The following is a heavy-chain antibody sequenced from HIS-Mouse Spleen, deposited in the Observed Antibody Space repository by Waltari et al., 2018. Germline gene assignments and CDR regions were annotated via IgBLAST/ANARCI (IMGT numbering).Heavy chain of an antibody. CDR3: ASFSRGDGFDY. Sequence: EVQLVESGGGLVRPGGSLRLSCAASGFTVSSNYMSWVRQAPGKGLEWVSVIYSGGSTYYADSVKGRFTISRDNSKNTLYLQMNSLRAEDTAVYYCASFSRGDGFDYWGQGTLVTVSS. D-gene: IGHD3-10*01. J-gene: IGHJ4*02. CDR2: IYSGGST. CDR1: GFTVSSNY. V-gene: IGHV3-66*01.